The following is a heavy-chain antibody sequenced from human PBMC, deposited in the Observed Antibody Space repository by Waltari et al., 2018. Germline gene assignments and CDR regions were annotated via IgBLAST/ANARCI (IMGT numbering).Heavy chain of an antibody. CDR2: IYHSGST. J-gene: IGHJ4*02. Sequence: QVQLRESGPGLVKPSETLSLTCAVSGYSISSGYYWGWIRQPPGKGLEWIGSIYHSGSTYYNPSLKSRVTISVDTSKNQFSLKLSSVTAADTAVYYCARDDFWSGSADYWGQGTLVTVSS. V-gene: IGHV4-38-2*01. CDR3: ARDDFWSGSADY. D-gene: IGHD3-3*01. CDR1: GYSISSGYY.